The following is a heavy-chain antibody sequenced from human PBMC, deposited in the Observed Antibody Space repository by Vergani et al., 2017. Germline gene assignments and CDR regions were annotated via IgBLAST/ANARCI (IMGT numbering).Heavy chain of an antibody. CDR1: GASISSSTYY. Sequence: QLQLQESGPGLVKPSETLSLTCTVSGASISSSTYYWGWIRQPPGKGLEWIGTIYYTGTTYFNPSLKSRVTMSVDTSKNQFSLKLSSVTAADTAVYYCGRDRRQLAPVGYWFDPWGQGTLVTVSS. J-gene: IGHJ5*02. CDR3: GRDRRQLAPVGYWFDP. D-gene: IGHD6-6*01. V-gene: IGHV4-39*07. CDR2: IYYTGTT.